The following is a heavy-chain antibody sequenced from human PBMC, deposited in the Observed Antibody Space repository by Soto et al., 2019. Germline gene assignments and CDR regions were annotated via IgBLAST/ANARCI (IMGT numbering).Heavy chain of an antibody. J-gene: IGHJ4*02. Sequence: SETLSLTCAVYGGSFSGYYWSWIRQPPGKGLGWIGEINHSGSTNYNPSLKSRVTISVDTSKNQFSLKLSSVTAADTAVYYCARGPRGLYCSGGSCENYFDYWGQGTLVTVSS. CDR3: ARGPRGLYCSGGSCENYFDY. V-gene: IGHV4-34*01. CDR2: INHSGST. D-gene: IGHD2-15*01. CDR1: GGSFSGYY.